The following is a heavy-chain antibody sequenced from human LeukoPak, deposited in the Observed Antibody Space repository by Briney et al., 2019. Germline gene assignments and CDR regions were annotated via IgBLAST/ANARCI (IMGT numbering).Heavy chain of an antibody. CDR1: GFTFNIYS. CDR2: ISSSSSTI. D-gene: IGHD2-2*02. Sequence: GGSLRLSCAASGFTFNIYSLNWVRQAPGKGLEWISYISSSSSTIYYADSVRGRFTISRDNAKNSLYLEMNSLTAEDTAIYYCAKSHDMVVIPTTIPGVDYWGQGTLVTVSS. V-gene: IGHV3-48*01. J-gene: IGHJ4*02. CDR3: AKSHDMVVIPTTIPGVDY.